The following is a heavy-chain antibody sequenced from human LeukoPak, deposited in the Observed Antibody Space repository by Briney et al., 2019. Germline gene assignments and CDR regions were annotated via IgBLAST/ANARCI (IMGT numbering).Heavy chain of an antibody. CDR2: ICNSGGT. CDR3: ARTVITAAAFDL. Sequence: SETLSLTCSVSGGSISNGGDYWSWIRQHPGRGLEWIGNICNSGGTYYNPSLKSRVSISVDTSKNHFSLKLSSVTAADTAVYYCARTVITAAAFDLWGQGTLVTVSS. CDR1: GGSISNGGDY. D-gene: IGHD6-13*01. V-gene: IGHV4-31*03. J-gene: IGHJ4*02.